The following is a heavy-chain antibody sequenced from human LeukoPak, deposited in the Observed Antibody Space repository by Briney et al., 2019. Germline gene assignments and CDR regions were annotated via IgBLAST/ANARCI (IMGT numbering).Heavy chain of an antibody. D-gene: IGHD3-3*01. CDR3: ARVATITIFGVIEQDV. Sequence: SETLSLTCAVYGGSFSGYYWSWIRQPPGKGLEWIGEINHSGSTNYNPSLKSRVTISVDTSKNQFSLKLSSVTAADTAVYYCARVATITIFGVIEQDVWGKGTTVTVSS. V-gene: IGHV4-34*01. CDR2: INHSGST. CDR1: GGSFSGYY. J-gene: IGHJ6*04.